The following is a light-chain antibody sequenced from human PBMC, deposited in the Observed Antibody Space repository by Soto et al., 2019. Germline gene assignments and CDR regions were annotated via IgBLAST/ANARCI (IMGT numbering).Light chain of an antibody. CDR3: LQDYNYPYT. CDR2: AAS. Sequence: AIRMSQSPASLSASVGDRVTITCRASQGIRNDLAWYQQKPGKAPKLLIYAASSLQSGVPSRFSGSGSGTDFTLTISSLQPGDFATYYCLQDYNYPYTFGQGTRLEIK. J-gene: IGKJ5*01. V-gene: IGKV1-6*01. CDR1: QGIRND.